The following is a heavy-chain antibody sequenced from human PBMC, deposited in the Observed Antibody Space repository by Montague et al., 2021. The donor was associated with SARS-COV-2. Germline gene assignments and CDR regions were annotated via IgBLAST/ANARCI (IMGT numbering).Heavy chain of an antibody. CDR3: ARGSMVRGGKVYYGVDV. Sequence: TLSLTCAVSGGSTSSGGYSWNWIRQPPGKGLEWIGYIYHSGSTXYNPSLKSRVTISLDCSKNQFSLNLTSVTAADTAVYYCARGSMVRGGKVYYGVDVWGQGTTVTVSS. J-gene: IGHJ6*02. V-gene: IGHV4-30-2*01. CDR2: IYHSGST. CDR1: GGSTSSGGYS. D-gene: IGHD3-10*01.